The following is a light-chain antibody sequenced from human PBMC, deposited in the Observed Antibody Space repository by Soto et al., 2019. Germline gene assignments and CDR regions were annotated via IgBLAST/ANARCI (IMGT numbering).Light chain of an antibody. J-gene: IGLJ1*01. V-gene: IGLV1-40*01. CDR1: SSNIGAGYD. CDR3: QSYDSALSARYV. CDR2: ANI. Sequence: QPVLTQPPSVSGAPGQRVTISCTGSSSNIGAGYDVHWYQQRPGAAPKLLISANINRPSGVPDRFSGSKSGTSASLAITGLQADDEGDYYCQSYDSALSARYVFGTGTQLT.